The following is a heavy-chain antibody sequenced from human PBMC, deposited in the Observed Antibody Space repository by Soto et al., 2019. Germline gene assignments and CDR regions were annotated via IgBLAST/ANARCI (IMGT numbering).Heavy chain of an antibody. CDR2: ISGDATSK. J-gene: IGHJ4*02. CDR1: GLTFSTSI. Sequence: PGGSLRLSCAASGLTFSTSIMHWVRQTPGKGLEWIAVISGDATSKIYTDSLKGRFTISRDNSKNTLYLEMNSLRAEDTAVYYCAKNSVELGYCISTSCYALDYWGQGTLVTVSS. D-gene: IGHD2-2*01. V-gene: IGHV3-30*18. CDR3: AKNSVELGYCISTSCYALDY.